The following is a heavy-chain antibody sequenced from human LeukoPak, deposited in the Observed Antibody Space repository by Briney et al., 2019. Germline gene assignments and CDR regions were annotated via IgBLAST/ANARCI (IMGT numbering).Heavy chain of an antibody. Sequence: GGSLRLSCAASGFSVSNYYMSWVRQAPGKGLEWVSVIYSGGNTYYTDSVKGRFTISRDNPKNTVFLQMGSLRGEDTAVYYCARVGGSYYYDSSGYYGYWGQGTLVTVSS. CDR3: ARVGGSYYYDSSGYYGY. D-gene: IGHD3-22*01. CDR2: IYSGGNT. J-gene: IGHJ4*02. V-gene: IGHV3-53*01. CDR1: GFSVSNYY.